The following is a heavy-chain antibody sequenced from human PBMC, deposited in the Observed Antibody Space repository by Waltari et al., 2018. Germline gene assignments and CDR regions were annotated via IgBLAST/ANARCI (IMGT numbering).Heavy chain of an antibody. CDR2: IYRSGIT. CDR3: ARVDWLFDY. J-gene: IGHJ4*02. Sequence: QVQLQESGPGLVKASETLSLTCTVSGYSITSGYHWGWIRQPPGKGLEWIGSIYRSGITYYNPSRKSRVTISVDTSKNQFSLELSSVTAADTAVYYCARVDWLFDYWGQGILVTVSS. V-gene: IGHV4-38-2*02. CDR1: GYSITSGYH. D-gene: IGHD3-9*01.